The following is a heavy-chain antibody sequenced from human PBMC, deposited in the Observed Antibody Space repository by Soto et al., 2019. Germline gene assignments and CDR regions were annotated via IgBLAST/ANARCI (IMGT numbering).Heavy chain of an antibody. Sequence: QVQLVEYGGGVVQPGRSLRLSCAASGFTFSDYGMHWVRQAPGKGLEWVAVIWYDGSEKYYADSVKGRFTISRDNSKNTLYLQMNCRRAEDAAVYYSARQSLGNIRLRGFDYGGQGALVTVSA. J-gene: IGHJ4*02. V-gene: IGHV3-33*01. CDR3: ARQSLGNIRLRGFDY. D-gene: IGHD1-1*01. CDR1: GFTFSDYG. CDR2: IWYDGSEK.